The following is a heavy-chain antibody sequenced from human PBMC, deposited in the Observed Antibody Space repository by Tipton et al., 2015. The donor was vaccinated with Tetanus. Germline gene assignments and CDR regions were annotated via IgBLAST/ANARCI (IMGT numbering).Heavy chain of an antibody. V-gene: IGHV4-34*01. Sequence: LRLSCAVYGGTFNNYFWTWIRQPPGKGLEWIGEINHSETTHYNPSLKSRVTLSVDRSKNQFSLKLSSVTAADTAVYYCARTAAGPDYWGQGSLVTVSS. D-gene: IGHD6-25*01. CDR1: GGTFNNYF. CDR2: INHSETT. J-gene: IGHJ4*02. CDR3: ARTAAGPDY.